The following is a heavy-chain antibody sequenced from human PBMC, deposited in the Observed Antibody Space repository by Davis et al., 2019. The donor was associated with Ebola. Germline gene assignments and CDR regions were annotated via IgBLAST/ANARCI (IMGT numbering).Heavy chain of an antibody. V-gene: IGHV3-30-3*01. CDR2: ISYAGSNT. CDR1: GFTFSSYA. J-gene: IGHJ4*02. CDR3: AKDKYYYDSGCKDY. D-gene: IGHD3-22*01. Sequence: GGSLRLSCAASGFTFSSYAMHWVRQAPGKGLEWVAVISYAGSNTYYADSAKGRFTISRDNSKNTLYLQMNSLRAEDTAVYYCAKDKYYYDSGCKDYWGQGTLVTVSS.